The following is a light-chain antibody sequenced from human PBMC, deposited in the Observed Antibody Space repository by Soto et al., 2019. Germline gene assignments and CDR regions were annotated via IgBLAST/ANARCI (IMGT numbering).Light chain of an antibody. CDR1: QSVRTY. J-gene: IGKJ4*01. CDR2: NAS. V-gene: IGKV3-11*01. CDR3: HQRSNWPRT. Sequence: EIVLTQSPATLSLFPGERATLSCRASQSVRTYLAWYQQKPGQAPRLLISNASNRATGIPARFSGSGSGTDFTLTITSLAAEAFAVYSCHQRSNWPRTFRGGTKV.